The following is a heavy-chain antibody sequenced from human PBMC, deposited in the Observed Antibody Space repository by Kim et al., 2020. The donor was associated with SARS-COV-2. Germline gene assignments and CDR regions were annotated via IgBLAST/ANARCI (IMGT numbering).Heavy chain of an antibody. CDR2: DGSVQ. D-gene: IGHD2-21*01. CDR3: ALWEYFDD. V-gene: IGHV3-7*01. J-gene: IGHJ1*01. Sequence: DGSVQYYVDSVKGRFTISGDNAKNSLYLQMNSLRAEDTAVYYCALWEYFDDWGQGTLVIVSS.